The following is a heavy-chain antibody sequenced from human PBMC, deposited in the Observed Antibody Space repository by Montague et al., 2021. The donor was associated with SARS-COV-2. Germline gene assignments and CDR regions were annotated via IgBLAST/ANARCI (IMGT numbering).Heavy chain of an antibody. D-gene: IGHD3-22*01. CDR3: AKWSIGSMFDTTGYRRFDS. J-gene: IGHJ5*01. Sequence: SLRLSCAASGFGFSSYAMNWVRQSPGRGLEWVSSISDSGGSTYYTDSVKGRFTISRDNSKNTLYLQMKSLSAEDTAVYYCAKWSIGSMFDTTGYRRFDSWGQGTQVTVSS. V-gene: IGHV3-23*01. CDR1: GFGFSSYA. CDR2: ISDSGGST.